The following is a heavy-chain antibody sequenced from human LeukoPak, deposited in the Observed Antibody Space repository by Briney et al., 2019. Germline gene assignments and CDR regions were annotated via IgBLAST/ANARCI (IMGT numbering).Heavy chain of an antibody. V-gene: IGHV4-34*01. CDR3: ASRKLGXDY. CDR1: GGSFSGYY. CDR2: INHSGST. Sequence: TLSXXCAVYGGSFSGYYWSWIRQPPGKGLEWIGEINHSGSTNYNPSLKSRVTISADTSKNQLSLRLSSVTAADTAVYYCASRKLGXDYWGQGTXVTVSS. D-gene: IGHD7-27*01. J-gene: IGHJ4*02.